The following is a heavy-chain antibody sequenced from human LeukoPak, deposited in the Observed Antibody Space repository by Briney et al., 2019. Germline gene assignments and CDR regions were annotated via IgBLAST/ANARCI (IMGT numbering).Heavy chain of an antibody. D-gene: IGHD3-22*01. CDR2: MDPNTGNT. J-gene: IGHJ1*01. CDR3: ARRATDRSGYNYFTQYFQH. V-gene: IGHV1-8*02. Sequence: ASVKVSCKASGYTFTDYYIHWVRQAPGQGLEWMGWMDPNTGNTDYAQKFQGRVTMARSTSISTAYMELSSLRSEDTAVYYCARRATDRSGYNYFTQYFQHWGQGTLVTVSS. CDR1: GYTFTDYY.